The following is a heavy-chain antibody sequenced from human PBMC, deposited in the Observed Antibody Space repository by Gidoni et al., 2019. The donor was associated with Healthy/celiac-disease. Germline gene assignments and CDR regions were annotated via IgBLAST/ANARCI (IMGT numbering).Heavy chain of an antibody. CDR3: ARRAATYYDFFGGMDV. CDR1: GYSFTSYW. Sequence: EVQLVQSGAEVKKPGESLKISCKGSGYSFTSYWIGWVRQMPGKGLEWMGIIYPGDSDTRYSPSFQGQVTSSADKSISTDYLKWSSLKASDTAMYYCARRAATYYDFFGGMDVWGQGTTVTVSS. V-gene: IGHV5-51*01. J-gene: IGHJ6*02. D-gene: IGHD3-3*01. CDR2: IYPGDSDT.